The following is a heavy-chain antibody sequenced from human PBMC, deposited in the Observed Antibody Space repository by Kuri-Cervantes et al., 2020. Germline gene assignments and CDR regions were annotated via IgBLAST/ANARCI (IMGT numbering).Heavy chain of an antibody. CDR1: GFTVSSNY. CDR2: ISGGGGTT. Sequence: GESLKISCAASGFTVSSNYMSWVRQAPGEGLEWVSTISGGGGTTYYADSVKGRFTISRDNSKNTLYLQMNSLRAEDTAVYYCAKEEYSSTVYYYYYGMDVWGQGTTVTVSS. J-gene: IGHJ6*02. V-gene: IGHV3-23*01. D-gene: IGHD6-13*01. CDR3: AKEEYSSTVYYYYYGMDV.